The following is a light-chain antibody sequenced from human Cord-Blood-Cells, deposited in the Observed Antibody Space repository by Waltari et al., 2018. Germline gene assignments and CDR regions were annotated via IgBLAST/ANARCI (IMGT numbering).Light chain of an antibody. Sequence: QSALTQPASVSGSPGQSITISCTGTSSDVGGYNYVSWYQQHPGKAPKLMIYEVSNRPSGVYNRFSGYKSGNTASLTISGLQAEDDADYYCSSYTSSSTLVFGTGTKVTVL. CDR3: SSYTSSSTLV. CDR2: EVS. CDR1: SSDVGGYNY. V-gene: IGLV2-14*01. J-gene: IGLJ1*01.